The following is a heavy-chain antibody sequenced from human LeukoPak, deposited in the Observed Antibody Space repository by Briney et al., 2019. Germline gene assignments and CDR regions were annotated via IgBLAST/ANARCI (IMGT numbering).Heavy chain of an antibody. CDR1: GFTFSSYG. CDR3: AKNAGYSYGLYYFDY. D-gene: IGHD5-18*01. Sequence: PGGSLRLSCAASGFTFSSYGMHWVRQAPGKGLEWVAFIRYDGSNKYYADSLKGRFTISRDNSKNMVYLQMDSLGAEDSAVYYCAKNAGYSYGLYYFDYWGQGTPVTVSS. V-gene: IGHV3-30*02. J-gene: IGHJ4*02. CDR2: IRYDGSNK.